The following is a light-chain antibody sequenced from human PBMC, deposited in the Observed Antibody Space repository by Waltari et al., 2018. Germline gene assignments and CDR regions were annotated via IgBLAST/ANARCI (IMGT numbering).Light chain of an antibody. CDR2: GAS. J-gene: IGKJ2*01. V-gene: IGKV3-20*01. Sequence: EIVLTQSPGTLSLSPGERATLSCRASQSVSSGYLAWYQQKPGQAPSLLIYGASTRATGIPDRFSGGVSGTDFTLTISRLEPEDFAVYYCQHFGSSPFTFGQGTKLEIK. CDR1: QSVSSGY. CDR3: QHFGSSPFT.